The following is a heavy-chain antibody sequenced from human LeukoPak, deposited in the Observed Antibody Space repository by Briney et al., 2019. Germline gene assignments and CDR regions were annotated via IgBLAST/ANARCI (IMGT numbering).Heavy chain of an antibody. CDR1: GFTFSSYW. Sequence: GGSLRLSCAASGFTFSSYWMHWVRQAPGKGLVWVSRINSDGTSTSYADSVKGRFTISRDNAKNTLSLQMNSLRAEDTAMYYCASGSPGYSSSWSNYWGQGTLVTVSS. J-gene: IGHJ4*02. D-gene: IGHD6-13*01. CDR3: ASGSPGYSSSWSNY. CDR2: INSDGTST. V-gene: IGHV3-74*01.